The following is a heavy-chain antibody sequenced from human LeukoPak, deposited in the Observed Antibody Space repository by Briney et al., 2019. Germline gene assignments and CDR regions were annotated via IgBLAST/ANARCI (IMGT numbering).Heavy chain of an antibody. CDR1: GGPISCVY. D-gene: IGHD2-8*02. J-gene: IGHJ6*03. Sequence: ETLSLTCDFCGGPISCVYWTWLRPPVGRGLEGVGSFYSSGSSNYNPSLKSRVTMSVDMSKNQFSLKLSCVTAADTAVYYCARALLVTTSGYFYYYMDVWGKGTTVSVSS. CDR2: FYSSGSS. V-gene: IGHV4-4*07. CDR3: ARALLVTTSGYFYYYMDV.